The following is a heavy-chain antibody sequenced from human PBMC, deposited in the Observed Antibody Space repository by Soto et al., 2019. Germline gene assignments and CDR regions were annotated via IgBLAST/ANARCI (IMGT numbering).Heavy chain of an antibody. CDR1: GGTFSSYA. CDR3: ESYYYDTSVYYYYYYVMDV. D-gene: IGHD3-22*01. J-gene: IGHJ6*02. CDR2: IIPIFGTA. V-gene: IGHV1-69*01. Sequence: QVQLVQSGAEVKKPGSSVKVSCKASGGTFSSYAISWVRQAPGQGLEWMGGIIPIFGTANYAQKFQGRVTITADESTSTAYMKLSSVRSEDTAVYYCESYYYDTSVYYYYYYVMDVWGQGTTVTVSS.